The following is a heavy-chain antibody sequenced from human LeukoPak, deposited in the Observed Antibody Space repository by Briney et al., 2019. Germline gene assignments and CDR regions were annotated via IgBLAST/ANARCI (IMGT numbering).Heavy chain of an antibody. Sequence: GGSLRLSCVASGFTYTNYWMAWVRQAPGKGLEWVANIKGDGSDKNHADSVKGRFTVSRDNAKNSLYLEMNNLRAEDTAVYYCARDGYYDSSGYYYTDAFDIWGQGTMVTVSS. D-gene: IGHD3-22*01. CDR2: IKGDGSDK. CDR3: ARDGYYDSSGYYYTDAFDI. CDR1: GFTYTNYW. J-gene: IGHJ3*02. V-gene: IGHV3-7*03.